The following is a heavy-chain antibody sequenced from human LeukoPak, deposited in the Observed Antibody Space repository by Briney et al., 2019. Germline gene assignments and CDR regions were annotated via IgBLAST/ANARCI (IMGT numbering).Heavy chain of an antibody. J-gene: IGHJ4*02. Sequence: SETLSLTCTVSGGSISSSSYYWGWIRQPPGKGLEWIGSIYYSGSTYYNPSLKSRVTISVDTSKNQFSLKLSSVTAADTAVYYCARGDMTTVVQFDHWGQGTLVTVSS. D-gene: IGHD4-23*01. V-gene: IGHV4-39*07. CDR1: GGSISSSSYY. CDR2: IYYSGST. CDR3: ARGDMTTVVQFDH.